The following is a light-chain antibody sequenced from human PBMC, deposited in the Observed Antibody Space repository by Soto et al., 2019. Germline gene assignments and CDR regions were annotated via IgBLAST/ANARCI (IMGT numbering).Light chain of an antibody. Sequence: DIQMPQSLSTLSASVGARVSITGRASPRISSWLAWYQQKPGKAPKLLIYDASSLESGVPSRFSGPGSGTEFTLTISSLQPDDLATYYCQQYNVNSLWTFGQGTKVDI. CDR3: QQYNVNSLWT. V-gene: IGKV1-5*01. CDR2: DAS. J-gene: IGKJ1*01. CDR1: PRISSW.